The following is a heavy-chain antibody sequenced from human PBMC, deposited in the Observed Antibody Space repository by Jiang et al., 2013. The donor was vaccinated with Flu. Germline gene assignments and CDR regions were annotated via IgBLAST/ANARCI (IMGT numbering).Heavy chain of an antibody. V-gene: IGHV5-51*01. CDR3: ARQGYSGSYRHFDY. D-gene: IGHD1-26*01. J-gene: IGHJ4*02. CDR2: T. Sequence: TRYSPSFQGQVTISADKSISTAYLQWSSLKASDTAMYYCARQGYSGSYRHFDYWGQGTLVTVSS.